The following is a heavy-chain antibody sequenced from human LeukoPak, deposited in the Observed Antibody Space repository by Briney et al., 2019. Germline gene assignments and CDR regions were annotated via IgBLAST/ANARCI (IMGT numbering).Heavy chain of an antibody. V-gene: IGHV1-46*01. CDR2: INPSGGST. CDR3: ARGYDFWSGYYIGGVDY. CDR1: GYTFTSYY. J-gene: IGHJ4*02. D-gene: IGHD3-3*01. Sequence: ASVKVSCKASGYTFTSYYMHWVRQAPGQGLEWMGIINPSGGSTSYAQKFQGRVTMTRDMSTSTVYMGLSSLRSEDTAVYYCARGYDFWSGYYIGGVDYWGQGTLVTVSS.